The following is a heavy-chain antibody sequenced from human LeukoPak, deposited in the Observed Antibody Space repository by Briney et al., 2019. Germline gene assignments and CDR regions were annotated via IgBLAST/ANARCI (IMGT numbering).Heavy chain of an antibody. J-gene: IGHJ4*02. D-gene: IGHD1-26*01. CDR2: IYYSGST. V-gene: IGHV4-59*01. CDR3: AREGGSYFPDY. CDR1: GGSFSGYY. Sequence: SETLSLTCAVYGGSFSGYYWSWIRQPPGKGLEWIGYIYYSGSTNYNPSLKSRVTISVDTSKNQFSLKLSSVTAADTAVYYCAREGGSYFPDYWGQGTLVTVSS.